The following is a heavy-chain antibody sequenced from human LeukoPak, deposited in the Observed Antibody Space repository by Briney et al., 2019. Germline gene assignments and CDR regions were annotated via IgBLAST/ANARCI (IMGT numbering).Heavy chain of an antibody. CDR1: GFTLSNYD. CDR2: ISSRGDT. V-gene: IGHV3-13*04. CDR3: ARDGQNQYGMDV. J-gene: IGHJ6*02. Sequence: QSGGSLRLSCAASGFTLSNYDIHWVRQVTGKGLEWVSTISSRGDTYYSGSVKGRFTISRENAKNSLYLQMNSLRAGDTAVYYCARDGQNQYGMDVWGQGTTVTVSS. D-gene: IGHD1-14*01.